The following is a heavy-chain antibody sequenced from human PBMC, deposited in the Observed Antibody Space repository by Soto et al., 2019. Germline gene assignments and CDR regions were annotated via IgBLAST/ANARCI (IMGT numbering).Heavy chain of an antibody. J-gene: IGHJ5*02. CDR3: ARDPLGWYSPHDGFDT. CDR2: IYYSGST. CDR1: GGSISSGDYY. V-gene: IGHV4-30-4*01. Sequence: PSETLSLTCTASGGSISSGDYYWSWIRQPPGKGLEWVGYIYYSGSTYYNPSLKSRVTISVDTSKNQFSLKLSSVSAADTALYYCARDPLGWYSPHDGFDTWGQGTLVTVSS. D-gene: IGHD6-13*01.